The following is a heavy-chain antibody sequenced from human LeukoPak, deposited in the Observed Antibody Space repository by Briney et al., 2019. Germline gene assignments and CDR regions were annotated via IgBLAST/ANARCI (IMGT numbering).Heavy chain of an antibody. CDR2: IYTSGST. J-gene: IGHJ4*02. V-gene: IGHV4-61*02. D-gene: IGHD3-3*01. CDR3: ARGPTRITIFGVVPYFDY. CDR1: GGSISSGSHY. Sequence: SQTLSLTCTVSGGSISSGSHYWSWIRQPAGKGLEWIGRIYTSGSTNYNPSLKSRVTISVDTSKNQFSLKLSSVTAADTAVYYCARGPTRITIFGVVPYFDYWGQGTLVTVSS.